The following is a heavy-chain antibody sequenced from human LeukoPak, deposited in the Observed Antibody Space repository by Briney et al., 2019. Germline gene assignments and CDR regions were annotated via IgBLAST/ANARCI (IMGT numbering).Heavy chain of an antibody. Sequence: PGGSLRLSCTASGFTFGDYAMSWVRQAPGKGLEWVGFIRSKAYGGTTEYAASVKGRSTISRDDSKSIAYLQMNSLKTEDTAVYYCTREGVVVVAAYFDYWGQGTLVTVSS. CDR3: TREGVVVVAAYFDY. J-gene: IGHJ4*02. CDR2: IRSKAYGGTT. CDR1: GFTFGDYA. D-gene: IGHD2-15*01. V-gene: IGHV3-49*04.